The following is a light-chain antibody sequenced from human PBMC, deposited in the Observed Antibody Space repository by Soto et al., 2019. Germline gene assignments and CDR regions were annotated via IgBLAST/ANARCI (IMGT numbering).Light chain of an antibody. V-gene: IGKV3-11*01. CDR3: QQRSSWPVT. J-gene: IGKJ1*01. CDR2: DAS. Sequence: EIVLTQSPATLSLSPGERATLSCRASQSVSTYLAWYQQKPGRAPRLLIYDASSRATGIPARFSGSGSGTEFTLTISSLEPEDFAVYYCQQRSSWPVTFGQGTRVEIK. CDR1: QSVSTY.